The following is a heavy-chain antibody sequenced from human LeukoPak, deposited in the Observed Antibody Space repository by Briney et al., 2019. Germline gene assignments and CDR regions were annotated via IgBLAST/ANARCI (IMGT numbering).Heavy chain of an antibody. CDR1: GLTISSYW. Sequence: GRSLRLSCVASGLTISSYWMSWVRQAPGKGLEWVANIKQDGGEKYYVDSVKGRFTISRDNAKSSLYLQMGSLRAEDMAVYYCARDNDFWSGYPLYYFDYWGQGTLVTVSS. CDR3: ARDNDFWSGYPLYYFDY. CDR2: IKQDGGEK. D-gene: IGHD3-3*01. J-gene: IGHJ4*02. V-gene: IGHV3-7*01.